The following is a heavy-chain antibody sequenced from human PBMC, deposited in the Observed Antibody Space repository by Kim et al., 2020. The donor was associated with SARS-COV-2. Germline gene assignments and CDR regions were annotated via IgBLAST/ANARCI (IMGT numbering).Heavy chain of an antibody. CDR3: ARDEEAVTRRLWFGELLLQPHPRSYYYYGLDV. CDR2: INHSGST. J-gene: IGHJ6*02. Sequence: SETLSLTCAVYGGSFSGYYWSWIRQPPGKGLEWIGEINHSGSTNYNPSLKSRVTISVDTSKNQFSLTLSSVTAADTAVYYCARDEEAVTRRLWFGELLLQPHPRSYYYYGLDVWGPGATVTVSS. CDR1: GGSFSGYY. D-gene: IGHD3-10*01. V-gene: IGHV4-34*01.